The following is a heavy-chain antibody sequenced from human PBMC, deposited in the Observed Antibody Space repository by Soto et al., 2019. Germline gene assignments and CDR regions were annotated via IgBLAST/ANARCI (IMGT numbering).Heavy chain of an antibody. CDR1: GFTFSSYS. V-gene: IGHV3-21*01. CDR2: ISSSSSYI. D-gene: IGHD3-16*01. CDR3: ARDFNDYVWGSYSPPPDY. J-gene: IGHJ4*02. Sequence: GSLRLSCAASGFTFSSYSMNWVRQAPGKGLEWVSSISSSSSYIYYADSVKGRFTISRDNAKNSLYLQMNSLRAEDTAVYYCARDFNDYVWGSYSPPPDYWGQGTLVTVSS.